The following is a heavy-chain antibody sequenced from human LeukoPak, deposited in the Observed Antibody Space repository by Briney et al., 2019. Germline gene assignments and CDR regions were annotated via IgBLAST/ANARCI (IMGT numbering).Heavy chain of an antibody. V-gene: IGHV1-18*01. CDR3: ARLAVGSSWFHDY. CDR2: INTYNGNT. J-gene: IGHJ4*02. D-gene: IGHD6-13*01. Sequence: GASVKVSCKASGYTFNTYEIAWVRQAPGQGLEWMGWINTYNGNTNYAQKVQGRVTMTTDTSTSTGYMELRNLRSDDTAVYYRARLAVGSSWFHDYWGQGTLVTVSS. CDR1: GYTFNTYE.